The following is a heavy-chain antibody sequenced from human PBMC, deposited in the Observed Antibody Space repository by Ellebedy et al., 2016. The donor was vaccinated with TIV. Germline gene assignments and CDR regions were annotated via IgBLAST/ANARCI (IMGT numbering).Heavy chain of an antibody. V-gene: IGHV3-7*03. CDR1: GFTSSSYW. D-gene: IGHD2-2*02. J-gene: IGHJ4*02. CDR2: INPDGSEK. CDR3: ARARCSNSDCYIPGY. Sequence: GESLKISCAASGFTSSSYWMNWVRQAPGKGLEWVANINPDGSEKYYVDSVKGRFTISRDNAKNSLYLQMNTLRAEDTAVYYCARARCSNSDCYIPGYWGQGTPVTVSS.